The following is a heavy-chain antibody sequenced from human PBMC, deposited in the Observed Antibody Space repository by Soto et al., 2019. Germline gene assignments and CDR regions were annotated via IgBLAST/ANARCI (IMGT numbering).Heavy chain of an antibody. J-gene: IGHJ5*02. CDR1: GGSFSGYY. D-gene: IGHD2-2*01. CDR3: ARGRSRYCSSPCCLGTWFDP. Sequence: QVQLQQWGAGLLKPSETLSLTCAVYGGSFSGYYWSWIRQPPGKGLEWIGEINHSGSTNYNPSLTSRVTISVVTSKNQFSLKVGSVTAADTAVYYCARGRSRYCSSPCCLGTWFDPWGQGTLVTVSS. CDR2: INHSGST. V-gene: IGHV4-34*01.